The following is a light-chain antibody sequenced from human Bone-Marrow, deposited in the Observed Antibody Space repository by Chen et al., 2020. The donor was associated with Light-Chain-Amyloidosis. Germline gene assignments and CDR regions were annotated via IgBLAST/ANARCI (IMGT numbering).Light chain of an antibody. CDR1: NIGSTS. V-gene: IGLV3-21*02. CDR2: DDS. Sequence: SFVLTQPSSVSVAPGQTATLACGGNNIGSTSVHWYQQTPGQAPLLVVYDDSDRPSGIPERLSGSNSANTATLTIIRGEAGDEADYYCQVWDRSSDRPVFGGGTKLTVL. CDR3: QVWDRSSDRPV. J-gene: IGLJ3*02.